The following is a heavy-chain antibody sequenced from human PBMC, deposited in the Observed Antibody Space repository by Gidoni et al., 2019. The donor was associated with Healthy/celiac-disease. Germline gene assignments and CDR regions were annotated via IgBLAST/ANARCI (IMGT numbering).Heavy chain of an antibody. J-gene: IGHJ3*02. CDR3: AREWIYYDSSGYSTRAFDI. V-gene: IGHV3-30*17. Sequence: VQLVETGGGVVQPGWSLRLSCAASGLIFGSYAVPGVRQATRKGLEWVAVISYDGSKKNSADSVKSRFTISRDNSKNTLYMQMNSLRAEDTAVYYCAREWIYYDSSGYSTRAFDIWGQGTMVTVSS. CDR1: GLIFGSYA. D-gene: IGHD3-22*01. CDR2: ISYDGSKK.